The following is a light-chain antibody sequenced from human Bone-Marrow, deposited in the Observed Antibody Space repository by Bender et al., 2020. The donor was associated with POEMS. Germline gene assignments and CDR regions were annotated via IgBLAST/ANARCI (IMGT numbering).Light chain of an antibody. Sequence: QPVLTQPPSVSGAPGQTVTISCTGGSSNIGAGYALNWYQQVPGTAPKLLIYDNNNRPSGVPDRFSGSKSDTSASLAITGLQAEDEAEYYCQSYDFSLRGAVFGGGTKLTVL. J-gene: IGLJ2*01. CDR3: QSYDFSLRGAV. V-gene: IGLV1-40*01. CDR2: DNN. CDR1: SSNIGAGYA.